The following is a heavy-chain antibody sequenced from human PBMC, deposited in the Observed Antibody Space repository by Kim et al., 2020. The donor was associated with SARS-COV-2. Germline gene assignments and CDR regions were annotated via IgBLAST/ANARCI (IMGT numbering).Heavy chain of an antibody. J-gene: IGHJ6*02. D-gene: IGHD3-10*01. V-gene: IGHV4-31*03. CDR2: IYYSGST. Sequence: SETLSLTCTVSGGSISSGGYYWSWIRQHPGKGLEWIGYIYYSGSTYYNPSLKSRVTISVDTSKNQFSLKLSSVTAADTAVYYCARDGLKTYGSGSYPCGMDVWGQGTTVTVSS. CDR3: ARDGLKTYGSGSYPCGMDV. CDR1: GGSISSGGYY.